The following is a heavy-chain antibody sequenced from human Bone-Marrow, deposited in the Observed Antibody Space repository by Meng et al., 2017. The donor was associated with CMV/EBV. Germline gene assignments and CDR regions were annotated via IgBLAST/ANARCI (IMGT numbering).Heavy chain of an antibody. CDR2: MNPNSGNT. J-gene: IGHJ6*02. D-gene: IGHD6-13*01. CDR3: ARGDPGWGSSSWFYYYYGMDV. V-gene: IGHV1-8*03. CDR1: GGTFSSYA. Sequence: ASVKVSCKASGGTFSSYAISWVRQAPGQGLEWMGWMNPNSGNTGYAQKFQGRVTITRNTSISTAYMELSSLRSEDTAVYYCARGDPGWGSSSWFYYYYGMDVWGQGTTVTVSS.